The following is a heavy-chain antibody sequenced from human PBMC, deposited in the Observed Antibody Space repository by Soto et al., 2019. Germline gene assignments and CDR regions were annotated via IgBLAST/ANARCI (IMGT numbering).Heavy chain of an antibody. Sequence: QVQLVQSGAEVKKPGASVKVSCKASGYTFTSYDINWVRQATGQGLEWMGWMNPNSGNTGYAQKFQGRVTMTRNTSVSTAYMELSSLRSEDTAVYFCARERSAAGTGWFEPWGQGTLVTVSS. CDR2: MNPNSGNT. V-gene: IGHV1-8*01. CDR3: ARERSAAGTGWFEP. CDR1: GYTFTSYD. D-gene: IGHD6-13*01. J-gene: IGHJ5*02.